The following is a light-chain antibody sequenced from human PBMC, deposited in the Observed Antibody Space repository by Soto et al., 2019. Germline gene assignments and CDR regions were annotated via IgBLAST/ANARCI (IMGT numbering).Light chain of an antibody. CDR3: SSYNTRGMDV. Sequence: QSALTQPASVSGSPGQSISISCIGTSSDVGGYNFVSWYQQHPGKAPKLMIYDVTNRPSGVSNRFSGSKSGNTASLTISGLQAEVYADYYSSSYNTRGMDVFRTGTNLTVL. V-gene: IGLV2-14*01. CDR1: SSDVGGYNF. J-gene: IGLJ1*01. CDR2: DVT.